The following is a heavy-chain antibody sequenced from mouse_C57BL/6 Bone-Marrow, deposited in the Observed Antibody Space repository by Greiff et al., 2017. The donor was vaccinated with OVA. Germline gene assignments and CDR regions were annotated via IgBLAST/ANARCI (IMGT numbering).Heavy chain of an antibody. Sequence: QVQLQQPGAELVMPGASVKLSCKASGYTFTSYWMHWVKQRPGQGLEWIGEIDPSGSYTNYNQKFKGKSTLTVDKSSSTAYMQLSSLTSEDSAVYYCATNPFDYWGQGTTLTVSS. V-gene: IGHV1-69*01. J-gene: IGHJ2*01. CDR3: ATNPFDY. CDR2: IDPSGSYT. CDR1: GYTFTSYW.